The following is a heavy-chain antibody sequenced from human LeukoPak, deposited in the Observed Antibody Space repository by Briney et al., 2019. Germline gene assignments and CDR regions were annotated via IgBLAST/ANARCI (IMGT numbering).Heavy chain of an antibody. Sequence: GASVKVSCKASGYTFTGYYMHWVRQAPGQGLEWMRWINPNSDRTIYAQKFQGRVTMTRDTPMSTAYMELSTLSSDDTAVHYCATTLVRGVIISRYYYYYIDVWGKGTTVTVSS. CDR3: ATTLVRGVIISRYYYYYIDV. CDR1: GYTFTGYY. V-gene: IGHV1-2*02. D-gene: IGHD3-10*01. CDR2: INPNSDRT. J-gene: IGHJ6*03.